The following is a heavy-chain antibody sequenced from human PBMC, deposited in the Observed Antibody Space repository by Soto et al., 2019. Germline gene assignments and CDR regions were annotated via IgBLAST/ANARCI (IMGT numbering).Heavy chain of an antibody. D-gene: IGHD6-6*01. J-gene: IGHJ4*02. CDR3: ARGALQGGYSSSPFDY. CDR2: INPSGGST. Sequence: QVQLVQSGAEVKKPGASVKVSCKASGYTFTSYYMHWVRQAPGQGLEWMGIINPSGGSTSYAQKFQGRVTMTRDTSTSTVYMELSSLRSEDTAVYYCARGALQGGYSSSPFDYWGQGTLVTVSS. V-gene: IGHV1-46*01. CDR1: GYTFTSYY.